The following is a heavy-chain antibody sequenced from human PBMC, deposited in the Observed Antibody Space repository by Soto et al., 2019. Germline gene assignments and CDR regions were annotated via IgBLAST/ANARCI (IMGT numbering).Heavy chain of an antibody. D-gene: IGHD3-22*01. J-gene: IGHJ4*02. CDR1: GGSISSYY. Sequence: KPSETLSLTCTVSGGSISSYYWSWIRQPPGKGLEWIGYIYYSGSTNYNPSLKSRVTISVDTSKNQFSLKLSSVTAADTAVYYCAREHPYYYDSSGYQYYFDYWGQGTLVTVSS. V-gene: IGHV4-59*01. CDR2: IYYSGST. CDR3: AREHPYYYDSSGYQYYFDY.